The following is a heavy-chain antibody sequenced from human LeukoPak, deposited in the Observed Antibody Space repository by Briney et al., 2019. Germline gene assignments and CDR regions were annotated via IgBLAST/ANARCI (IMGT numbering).Heavy chain of an antibody. CDR2: MNPNSGNT. CDR3: VGRGREAFDI. D-gene: IGHD5-24*01. Sequence: SVKVSCKASGYTFTSYDINWVRQATGQGLEWMGWMNPNSGNTGYAQKFQGGVTITRNTSISTAYMELSSLRSEDTAVYYCVGRGREAFDIWGQGTMVTVSS. CDR1: GYTFTSYD. J-gene: IGHJ3*02. V-gene: IGHV1-8*03.